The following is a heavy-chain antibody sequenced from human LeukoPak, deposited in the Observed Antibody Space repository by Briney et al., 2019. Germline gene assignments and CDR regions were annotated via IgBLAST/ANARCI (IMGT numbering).Heavy chain of an antibody. CDR2: FDPEDGAT. V-gene: IGHV1-24*01. J-gene: IGHJ3*01. Sequence: ASVKVSCKLSGYTLAELSIHWVRQVPGKGLEWMGGFDPEDGATFFAQKFQGRVTMTEDTSTDTAYMELSSLRYEDTAVYYCATQDVDPTMGTGGYSDAFDVWGQGTLVTVSS. CDR1: GYTLAELS. D-gene: IGHD5-18*01. CDR3: ATQDVDPTMGTGGYSDAFDV.